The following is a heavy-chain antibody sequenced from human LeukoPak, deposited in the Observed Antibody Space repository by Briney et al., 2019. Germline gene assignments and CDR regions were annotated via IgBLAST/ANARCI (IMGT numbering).Heavy chain of an antibody. CDR2: ISYDGSNK. CDR1: GFTFSSYA. D-gene: IGHD2-2*02. CDR3: ARDDGVCSSTSCYTYYYGMDV. J-gene: IGHJ6*02. V-gene: IGHV3-30*04. Sequence: GGSLRLSCAASGFTFSSYAMHWVRQAPGKGLEWVAVISYDGSNKYYADSVRGRFTISRDNSKNTLYLQMNSLRAEDTAVYYCARDDGVCSSTSCYTYYYGMDVWGQGTTVTVSS.